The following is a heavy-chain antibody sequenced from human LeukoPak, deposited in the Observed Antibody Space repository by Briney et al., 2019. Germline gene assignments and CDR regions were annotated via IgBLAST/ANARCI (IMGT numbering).Heavy chain of an antibody. D-gene: IGHD4-17*01. V-gene: IGHV4-59*01. J-gene: IGHJ4*02. CDR1: GGSISSYY. Sequence: PSETLSLTCTVSGGSISSYYWSWIRQPPGKGLEWIGYIYYSGSTSYNPSLKSRVTISVDTSKNQFSLKLSSVTAADTAVYYCASSLPSGDYGFTPYFDYWGQGTLVTVSS. CDR2: IYYSGST. CDR3: ASSLPSGDYGFTPYFDY.